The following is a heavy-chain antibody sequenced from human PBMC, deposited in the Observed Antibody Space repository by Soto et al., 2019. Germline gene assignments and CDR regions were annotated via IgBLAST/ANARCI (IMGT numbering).Heavy chain of an antibody. Sequence: QVQLVQSGAAVKKPGSSVKVSCRASGGTFSSSAICWVRQAPGQGLEWMGGIIPIFGPANYAQKFQGRVTLTADESTSTAYMELSSLRSEDTAVYYCATTYCSGGNCYNYYYGMDVWGQGTPFTVSS. D-gene: IGHD2-15*01. V-gene: IGHV1-69*01. CDR1: GGTFSSSA. J-gene: IGHJ6*02. CDR2: IIPIFGPA. CDR3: ATTYCSGGNCYNYYYGMDV.